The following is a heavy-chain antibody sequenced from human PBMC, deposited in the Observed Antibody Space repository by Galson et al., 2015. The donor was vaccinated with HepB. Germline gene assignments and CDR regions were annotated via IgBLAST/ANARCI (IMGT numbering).Heavy chain of an antibody. CDR2: IYPGDSDT. Sequence: QSGAEMKKPGESLRISCRGSGYSFTTYWIGWVRQMPGQGLEWMGIIYPGDSDTRYSPSFQGQVTFSAHKSISTAYLQWSTLKASDTAMYYCARQDPTDYYYFDYWGQGTLVTVSS. J-gene: IGHJ4*02. V-gene: IGHV5-51*01. D-gene: IGHD3-9*01. CDR3: ARQDPTDYYYFDY. CDR1: GYSFTTYW.